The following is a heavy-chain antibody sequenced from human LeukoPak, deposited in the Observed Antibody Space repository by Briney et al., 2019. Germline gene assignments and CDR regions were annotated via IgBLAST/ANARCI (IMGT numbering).Heavy chain of an antibody. CDR1: GHFTSSWYY. J-gene: IGHJ4*02. V-gene: IGHV4-38-2*02. D-gene: IGHD4-11*01. Sequence: AEPVTLSCGVWGHFTSSWYYWGRLRPGQGKGLEWIGCIYHSGSTYNNPSLTNRATISVDTPKNQFTVSQNAVTAADTAVYYCPRDYRDYSLEYGGQGPLATVSS. CDR2: IYHSGST. CDR3: PRDYRDYSLEY.